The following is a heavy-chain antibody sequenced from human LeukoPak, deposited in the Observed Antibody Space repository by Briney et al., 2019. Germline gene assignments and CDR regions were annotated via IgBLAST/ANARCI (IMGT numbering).Heavy chain of an antibody. CDR1: GFTFSSYA. J-gene: IGHJ4*02. CDR3: VNPNSPCCPH. D-gene: IGHD2-15*01. Sequence: ESGGSLRLSCEASGFTFSSYAMSWVRQAPGKGLEWVSAISTGGNTYYADSVKGRFTIFRDNSKNTLYLQMNSLRAEDTAVYHCVNPNSPCCPHWGQGTLVTVSS. CDR2: ISTGGNT. V-gene: IGHV3-23*01.